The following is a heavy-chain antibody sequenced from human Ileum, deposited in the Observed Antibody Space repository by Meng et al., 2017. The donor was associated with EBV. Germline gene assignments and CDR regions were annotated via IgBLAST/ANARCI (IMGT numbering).Heavy chain of an antibody. CDR2: IYYSGST. D-gene: IGHD3-3*01. CDR3: ARNVPGTSAYYD. Sequence: VARQWSGPGLVKPAAALAVTCAVCGYSISGTYWGGGTRQPPGKGLEWLGYIYYSGSTSYNPSLKSRVTMSVDTSKNQFSLNLNSVTAVDTAVDYCARNVPGTSAYYDWGQGTLVTVSS. CDR1: GYSISGTYW. J-gene: IGHJ4*02. V-gene: IGHV4-28*01.